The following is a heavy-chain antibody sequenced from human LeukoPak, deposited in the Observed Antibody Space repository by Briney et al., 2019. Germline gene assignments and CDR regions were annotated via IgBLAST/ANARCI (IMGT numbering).Heavy chain of an antibody. Sequence: ASVKVSCKASGYTFTSYYMHWVRQAPGQGLEWMGIINPSGGSTSYAQKFQGRVTMTRDMSTSTVYMELSSLRSEDTAVYYCAREGYGPYSSSWHTTNSPGGLDYWGQGTLVTVSS. CDR3: AREGYGPYSSSWHTTNSPGGLDY. J-gene: IGHJ4*02. V-gene: IGHV1-46*01. CDR1: GYTFTSYY. D-gene: IGHD6-13*01. CDR2: INPSGGST.